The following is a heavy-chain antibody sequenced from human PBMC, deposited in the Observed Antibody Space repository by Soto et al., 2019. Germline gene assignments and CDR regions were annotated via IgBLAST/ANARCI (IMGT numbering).Heavy chain of an antibody. D-gene: IGHD1-26*01. V-gene: IGHV1-18*01. CDR2: ISAYNGNT. CDR1: GYTFTSYG. CDR3: ARAKWELLLYYGMDV. J-gene: IGHJ6*02. Sequence: QVQLVQSGAEVKKPGASVKVSCKASGYTFTSYGISWVRQAPGQGLEWMGWISAYNGNTNYAQKLQGRVTLTTDKTTSTAYMELRSLRSDDTAVYYCARAKWELLLYYGMDVWGQGTTVTVSS.